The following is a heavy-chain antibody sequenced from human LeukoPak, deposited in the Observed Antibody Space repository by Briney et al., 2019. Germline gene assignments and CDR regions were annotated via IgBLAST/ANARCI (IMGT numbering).Heavy chain of an antibody. CDR2: INPNSGGT. D-gene: IGHD5-18*01. J-gene: IGHJ4*02. CDR3: ARDPGYSSPRGDY. Sequence: GASVKVSFKASGYTFTDYFMHWVRQAPGQELEWMGWINPNSGGTHYAQKFQGRVTMTRDTSISTAYMELSRLRSDDTAVYYCARDPGYSSPRGDYWGQGTLVTVSS. V-gene: IGHV1-2*02. CDR1: GYTFTDYF.